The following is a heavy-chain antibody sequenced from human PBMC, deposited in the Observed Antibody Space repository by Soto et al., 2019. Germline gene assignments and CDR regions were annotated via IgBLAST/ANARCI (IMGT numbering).Heavy chain of an antibody. CDR1: GYTFTVYY. J-gene: IGHJ4*02. CDR3: ARTDYLFSTLTYYFDY. Sequence: ASVKVACKASGYTFTVYYVNCARQAPGQGLEWMGWINPDNGVPNYAQKFQGRVTLSRDTSINTAYMELSRLTSDDTAMYYCARTDYLFSTLTYYFDYWGQGTLVTVSS. V-gene: IGHV1-2*02. CDR2: INPDNGVP. D-gene: IGHD3-16*01.